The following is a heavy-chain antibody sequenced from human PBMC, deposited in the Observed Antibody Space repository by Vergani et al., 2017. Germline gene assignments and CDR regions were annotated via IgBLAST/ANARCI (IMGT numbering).Heavy chain of an antibody. V-gene: IGHV3-21*06. Sequence: VHLVESGGGVVQPGRSLRLSCAASGCNFSCYTIYWVRQAPGKGLEWVAFIGSSGPYINYADSVKGRFIISRDNTNNSLFLQLRSLRAEDAAVYYCARDCTSGGCPDNYGMDVWGQGATVTVSS. CDR3: ARDCTSGGCPDNYGMDV. J-gene: IGHJ6*02. CDR1: GCNFSCYT. D-gene: IGHD2-8*01. CDR2: IGSSGPYI.